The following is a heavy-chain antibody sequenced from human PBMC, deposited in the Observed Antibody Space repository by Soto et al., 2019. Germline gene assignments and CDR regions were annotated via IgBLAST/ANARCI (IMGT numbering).Heavy chain of an antibody. CDR2: ISWNSGSI. CDR3: AKDTGSYSIGAFDI. CDR1: GFTFDDYA. D-gene: IGHD1-26*01. Sequence: EVQLVESGGGLVQPGRSLRLSCAASGFTFDDYAMHWVRQAPGKGLEWVSGISWNSGSIGYADSVKGRFTISRDNAKNSLYLQMHSLRAEDTALYYCAKDTGSYSIGAFDIWGQGTMVTVSS. V-gene: IGHV3-9*01. J-gene: IGHJ3*02.